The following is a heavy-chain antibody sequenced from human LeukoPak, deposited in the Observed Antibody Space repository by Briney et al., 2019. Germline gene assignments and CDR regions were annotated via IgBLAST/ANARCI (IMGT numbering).Heavy chain of an antibody. V-gene: IGHV4-61*02. J-gene: IGHJ3*02. D-gene: IGHD3-3*01. CDR2: IYTSGST. CDR3: ARVGSPLEWLSSGAFDI. CDR1: GGSISSGSYY. Sequence: PSETLSLTCTVSGGSISSGSYYWSWIRQPAGKGLEWIGRIYTSGSTNYNPSLKSRVTISVDTSKNQFSLKLSSVTAADTAVYYCARVGSPLEWLSSGAFDIWGQGTMVTVSS.